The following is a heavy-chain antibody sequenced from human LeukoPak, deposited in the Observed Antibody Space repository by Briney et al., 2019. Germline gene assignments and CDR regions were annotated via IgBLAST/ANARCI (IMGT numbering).Heavy chain of an antibody. J-gene: IGHJ4*02. V-gene: IGHV4-34*01. CDR3: ASGGSPVGATNDY. D-gene: IGHD1-26*01. Sequence: PSETLSLTCAVYGGSFSGYYWSWIRQPPGKGLEWMGEINHSGSTNYNPSLRSRVTISVDTSKNQFSLKLSSVTAADTAVYYCASGGSPVGATNDYWGQGTLVTVSS. CDR2: INHSGST. CDR1: GGSFSGYY.